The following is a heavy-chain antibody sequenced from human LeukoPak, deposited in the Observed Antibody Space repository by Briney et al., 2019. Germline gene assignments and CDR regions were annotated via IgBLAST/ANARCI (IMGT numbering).Heavy chain of an antibody. CDR3: GRDMDV. CDR1: RFTFSTYW. V-gene: IGHV3-7*04. J-gene: IGHJ6*02. CDR2: INQDGGEK. Sequence: GESLKISCAASRFTFSTYWMSWVRQAPGKGLEWVANINQDGGEKHYVDSVRGRFTISRDSAKNSLYLQMNSLRADDTAVYYCGRDMDVWGQGTTVTVSS.